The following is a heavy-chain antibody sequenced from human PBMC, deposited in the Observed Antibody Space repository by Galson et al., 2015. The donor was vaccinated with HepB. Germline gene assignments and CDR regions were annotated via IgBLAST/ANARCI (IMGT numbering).Heavy chain of an antibody. J-gene: IGHJ4*02. Sequence: SCKASGGTFSSYAISWVRQAPGQGLEWMGGIIPIFGTANYAQKFQGRVTITADESTSTAYMELSSLRSEDTAVYYCARGVLTGYYMPLDYWGQGTLVTVSS. CDR1: GGTFSSYA. CDR3: ARGVLTGYYMPLDY. V-gene: IGHV1-69*01. CDR2: IIPIFGTA. D-gene: IGHD3-9*01.